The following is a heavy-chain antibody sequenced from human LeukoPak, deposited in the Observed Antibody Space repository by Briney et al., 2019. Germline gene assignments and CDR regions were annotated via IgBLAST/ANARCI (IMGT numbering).Heavy chain of an antibody. CDR1: GFTFSSYG. J-gene: IGHJ5*02. CDR2: ISYDGSNK. Sequence: GRSLRLSCAASGFTFSSYGMHWVRQAPGKGLEWVAVISYDGSNKYYADSVKGRFTISRDNSKNTLYLQMNSLRAEDTAVYYCARGGVVVVAATPDWFDPWGQGTLVTVSS. V-gene: IGHV3-30*03. CDR3: ARGGVVVVAATPDWFDP. D-gene: IGHD2-15*01.